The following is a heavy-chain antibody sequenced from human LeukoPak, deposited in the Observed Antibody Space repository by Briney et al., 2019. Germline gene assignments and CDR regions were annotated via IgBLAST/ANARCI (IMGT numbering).Heavy chain of an antibody. CDR3: ARDSSSWYAYFYGMNV. Sequence: SETLSLTCAVSGYSISSGYYWGWIRQPPGKGLEWIGSIYHGGSTYYNPSLKSRVTISVDTSKNQFSLKLSSVTAADTAVYYCARDSSSWYAYFYGMNVWGKGTTVTVSS. CDR2: IYHGGST. D-gene: IGHD6-13*01. CDR1: GYSISSGYY. J-gene: IGHJ6*04. V-gene: IGHV4-38-2*02.